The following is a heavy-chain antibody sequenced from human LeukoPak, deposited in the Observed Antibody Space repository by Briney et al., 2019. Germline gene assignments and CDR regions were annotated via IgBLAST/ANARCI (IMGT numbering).Heavy chain of an antibody. Sequence: PSETLSLTCTVSGGSISSSSYYWSWMRQPAGKGLEWMGRIHTSGSTNYSPSLKSRVTMSGDTSKNQFSLKLSSVTAADTAVYYCARDAYYYGSGSYFFDYWGQGTLVTVSS. CDR1: GGSISSSSYY. V-gene: IGHV4-61*02. D-gene: IGHD3-10*01. CDR3: ARDAYYYGSGSYFFDY. J-gene: IGHJ4*02. CDR2: IHTSGST.